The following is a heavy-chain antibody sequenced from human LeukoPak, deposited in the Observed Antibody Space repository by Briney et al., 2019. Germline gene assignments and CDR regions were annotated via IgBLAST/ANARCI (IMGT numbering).Heavy chain of an antibody. CDR1: GYTFTGYY. V-gene: IGHV1-2*02. Sequence: GASVKVSCKASGYTFTGYYVHWVRQSPGQGLEWMGWINPNSGGTNYAQKFQGRVTMTRDTSISTAYMELSRLRSDDTAVYYCARTFSLYSSSWFTDKNWFDPWGQGTLVTVSS. CDR2: INPNSGGT. CDR3: ARTFSLYSSSWFTDKNWFDP. J-gene: IGHJ5*02. D-gene: IGHD6-13*01.